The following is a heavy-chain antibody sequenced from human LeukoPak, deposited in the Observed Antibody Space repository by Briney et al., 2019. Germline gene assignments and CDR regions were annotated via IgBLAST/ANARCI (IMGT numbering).Heavy chain of an antibody. CDR1: GGSISSGDYY. Sequence: SETLSFTCTVSGGSISSGDYYWSWIRQPPGKGLEWIGYIYYSGSTYYNPSLKSRVTISVDTSKNQFSLKLSSVTAADTAVYYCARASLEWLSSFDYWGQGTLVTVSS. V-gene: IGHV4-30-4*01. CDR2: IYYSGST. J-gene: IGHJ4*02. CDR3: ARASLEWLSSFDY. D-gene: IGHD3-3*01.